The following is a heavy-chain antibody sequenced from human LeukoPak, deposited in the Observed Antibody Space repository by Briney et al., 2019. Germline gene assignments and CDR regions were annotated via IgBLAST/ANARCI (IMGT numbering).Heavy chain of an antibody. V-gene: IGHV3-21*01. CDR3: TREGPNDAFDV. J-gene: IGHJ3*01. CDR1: GFTFSSYS. CDR2: ISSSSGYI. Sequence: PGGSLRLSCEMSGFTFSSYSMDWVRQAPGKGLEWVSSISSSSGYIYYADSVKGRFTISRGNAKNSLFLLMNALRADDTAVYYCTREGPNDAFDVWGQGTMVTVSS.